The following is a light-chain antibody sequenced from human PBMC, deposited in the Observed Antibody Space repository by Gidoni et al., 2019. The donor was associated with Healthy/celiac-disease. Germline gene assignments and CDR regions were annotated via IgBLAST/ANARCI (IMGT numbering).Light chain of an antibody. J-gene: IGLJ1*01. V-gene: IGLV3-21*02. Sequence: SYVLTQPPSVSMAPGQTARSTCGGNNIGSKSVHWYQQKPGQAPVLVVYDYSDRPSGIPERFSGSNSGNTATLTISRVEAGDEADYYCQVWDSSSDHPGVFGTGTKVTVL. CDR3: QVWDSSSDHPGV. CDR1: NIGSKS. CDR2: DYS.